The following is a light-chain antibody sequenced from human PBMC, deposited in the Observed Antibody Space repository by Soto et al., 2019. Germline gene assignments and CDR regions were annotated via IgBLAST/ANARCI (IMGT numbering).Light chain of an antibody. V-gene: IGLV1-40*01. J-gene: IGLJ2*01. CDR2: DNT. Sequence: QAVVTQPPSVSGAPGQRVTISCTGSSSNIGAGHDVHWYQQVPGTAPKLLIYDNTNRPSGVPDRFSGSKSGTSASLAITGLQTEDEADYFCQSYDSSLSGPIFGGGTKVTVL. CDR3: QSYDSSLSGPI. CDR1: SSNIGAGHD.